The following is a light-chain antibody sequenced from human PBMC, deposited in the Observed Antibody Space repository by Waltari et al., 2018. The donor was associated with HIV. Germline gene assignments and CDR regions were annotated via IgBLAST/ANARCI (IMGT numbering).Light chain of an antibody. J-gene: IGLJ3*02. V-gene: IGLV1-51*01. CDR2: DNM. CDR1: SSNIGNNY. Sequence: QSVLTQPPSVSAAPGQKVTISCSGSSSNIGNNYVSWYQQLPGTAPKLLIVDNMNRPSWIPDLFSGSKSGTSATLGITGLQTGDEADYYCGTWDSSLSAWVFGGGTKLTVL. CDR3: GTWDSSLSAWV.